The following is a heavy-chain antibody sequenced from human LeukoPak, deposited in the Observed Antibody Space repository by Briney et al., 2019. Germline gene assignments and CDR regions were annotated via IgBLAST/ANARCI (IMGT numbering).Heavy chain of an antibody. J-gene: IGHJ5*02. CDR3: ARDQYFDWSNWFDP. CDR1: GGSFSGYY. D-gene: IGHD3-9*01. Sequence: SETLSLTCAVYGGSFSGYYWSWIRQPPGRGLEWIGEINHSGSTNYNPSLKSRVTISVDTSKNQFSLKLSSVTAAGTAVYYCARDQYFDWSNWFDPWGQGTLVTVSS. V-gene: IGHV4-34*01. CDR2: INHSGST.